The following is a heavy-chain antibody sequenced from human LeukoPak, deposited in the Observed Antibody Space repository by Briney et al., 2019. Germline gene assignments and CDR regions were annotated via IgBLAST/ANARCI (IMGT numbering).Heavy chain of an antibody. J-gene: IGHJ4*02. CDR1: GGSFSGYY. V-gene: IGHV4-34*01. CDR2: INHSGST. Sequence: SETLSLTRAVYGGSFSGYYWSWIRQPPGKGLEWIGEINHSGSTNYNPSLKSRVTISVDTSKNQFSLKLSSVTAADTAVYYCAREGVVPAATLIDYWGQGTLVTVSS. CDR3: AREGVVPAATLIDY. D-gene: IGHD2-2*01.